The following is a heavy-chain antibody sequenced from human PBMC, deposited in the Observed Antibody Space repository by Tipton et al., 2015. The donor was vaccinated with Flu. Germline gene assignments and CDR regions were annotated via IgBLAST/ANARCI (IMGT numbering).Heavy chain of an antibody. CDR2: MLYGGST. CDR1: GVSLGTSGYY. V-gene: IGHV4-39*07. Sequence: TLSLTCSVSGVSLGTSGYYWGWIRQPPGKGPEWIGSMLYGGSTYYNPSLESRVTISLDTSKNQFSLKLSSVTAADTAVYYCARDDSGFNDYWGPGTLVTVSS. J-gene: IGHJ4*02. D-gene: IGHD3-22*01. CDR3: ARDDSGFNDY.